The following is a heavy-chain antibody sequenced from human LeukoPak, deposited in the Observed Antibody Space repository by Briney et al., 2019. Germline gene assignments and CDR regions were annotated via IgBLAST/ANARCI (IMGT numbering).Heavy chain of an antibody. V-gene: IGHV4-38-2*02. CDR2: IYHTGTT. CDR3: ARDEWRDYYYYYMDV. D-gene: IGHD2-8*01. Sequence: PSETLSLTRTVSGFSISSAYYWVWIRQPPGKGLEYIGSIYHTGTTYYSPSLRSRVTISLDTSKNQFSLNLSSVTAADTAVYYCARDEWRDYYYYYMDVWGKGTTVTVSS. CDR1: GFSISSAYY. J-gene: IGHJ6*03.